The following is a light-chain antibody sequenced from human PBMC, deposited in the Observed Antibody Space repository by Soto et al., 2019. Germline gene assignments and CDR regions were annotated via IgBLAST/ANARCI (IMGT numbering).Light chain of an antibody. Sequence: IVMTQTPLYLPVTPGEPASISCRSSQSLLDSDDGNTYLDWYLQKPGQSPQLLIYLGSNRASGVPDRFSGSGSGTDFTLKISRVEAEDVGVYYCMQALQTPLTFGGGTKVDIK. CDR1: QSLLDSDDGNTY. CDR3: MQALQTPLT. V-gene: IGKV2-28*01. J-gene: IGKJ4*01. CDR2: LGS.